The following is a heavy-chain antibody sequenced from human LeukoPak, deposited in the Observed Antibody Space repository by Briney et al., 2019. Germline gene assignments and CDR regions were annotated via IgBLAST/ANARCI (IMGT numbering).Heavy chain of an antibody. Sequence: GGSLRLSCAASGFTFSSYSMNWVRQAPGKGLEWVSSISSSSSYIYYADSVKDRFTISRDNAKNSLYLQMNSLRAEDTAVYYCARGHGSGSYRYMDVWGKGTTVTVSS. CDR1: GFTFSSYS. D-gene: IGHD3-10*01. CDR2: ISSSSSYI. V-gene: IGHV3-21*01. CDR3: ARGHGSGSYRYMDV. J-gene: IGHJ6*03.